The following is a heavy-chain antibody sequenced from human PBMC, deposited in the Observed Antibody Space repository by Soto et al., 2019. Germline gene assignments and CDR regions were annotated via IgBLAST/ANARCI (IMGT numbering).Heavy chain of an antibody. J-gene: IGHJ3*01. CDR1: GFTFSTYS. CDR2: ISSGSGTI. D-gene: IGHD2-2*01. CDR3: ARVGYCSSTCCEGVLKF. V-gene: IGHV3-48*01. Sequence: EVQLVESGGGLVQPGGSLRLSCAASGFTFSTYSMNWVRQAPGKGLEWVSYISSGSGTIYYADSVKGRFTISRDNAKNSLYMQMNSLRAEDTAAYYCARVGYCSSTCCEGVLKFWGQGTKVTVSS.